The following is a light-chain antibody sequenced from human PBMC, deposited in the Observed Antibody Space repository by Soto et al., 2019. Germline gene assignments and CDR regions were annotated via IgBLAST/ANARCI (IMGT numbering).Light chain of an antibody. Sequence: QSALTQPASVSGSPGQSITISCTGTSSDVGSYHLVSWYQQHPGEAPKVLIYAGNKRPSGVSNRFSGSKSGNTASLTISGLQTEDEADYYCSSYSLSNTFVFGTGTKVTVL. J-gene: IGLJ1*01. V-gene: IGLV2-23*03. CDR1: SSDVGSYHL. CDR2: AGN. CDR3: SSYSLSNTFV.